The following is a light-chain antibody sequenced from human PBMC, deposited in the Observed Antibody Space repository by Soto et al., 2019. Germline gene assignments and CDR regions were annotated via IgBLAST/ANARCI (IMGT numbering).Light chain of an antibody. CDR2: VGTGGIVG. CDR3: GADHGSGSNFVVV. V-gene: IGLV9-49*01. J-gene: IGLJ2*01. CDR1: SGYSNYK. Sequence: QSVLTQPPSASASLGASVTLTCTLSSGYSNYKVDWYQQRPGKGPRFVMRVGTGGIVGSKGDGIPDRFSVLGSGLNRYLTIKNIQEEEESDYHGGADHGSGSNFVVVFGGGTKLTVL.